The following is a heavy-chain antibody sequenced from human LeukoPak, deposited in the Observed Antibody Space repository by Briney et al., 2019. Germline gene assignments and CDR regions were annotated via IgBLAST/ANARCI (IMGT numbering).Heavy chain of an antibody. CDR3: AKLGGNVAF. Sequence: PGGSLRLSCAASGFTFSNYAMSWVRQAPGKGLEWASSISGSGGSTYYVDSVKGRFTISRDNSKNTLHLQMNILRAEDTAAYYCAKLGGNVAFWGQGTLVTVSS. CDR1: GFTFSNYA. V-gene: IGHV3-23*01. D-gene: IGHD4-23*01. J-gene: IGHJ4*02. CDR2: ISGSGGST.